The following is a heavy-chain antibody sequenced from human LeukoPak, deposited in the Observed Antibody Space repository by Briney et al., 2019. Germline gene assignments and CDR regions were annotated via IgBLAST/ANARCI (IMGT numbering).Heavy chain of an antibody. J-gene: IGHJ4*02. Sequence: GGSLRLSCAASGFTFSSYWMSWVRQAPGKGLEWVANIKQDGSEKYYVDSVKGRFTISRDNAKNSLYLQMNSLRAEDTAVYYCARDSIVGAYYLDYWGQGTLVTVSS. CDR2: IKQDGSEK. V-gene: IGHV3-7*01. CDR1: GFTFSSYW. CDR3: ARDSIVGAYYLDY. D-gene: IGHD1-26*01.